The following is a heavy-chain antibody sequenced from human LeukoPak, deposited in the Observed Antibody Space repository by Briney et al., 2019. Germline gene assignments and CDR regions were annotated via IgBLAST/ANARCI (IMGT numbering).Heavy chain of an antibody. V-gene: IGHV4-4*07. CDR3: ARGAYSGNYYFEFDS. J-gene: IGHJ4*02. D-gene: IGHD1-26*01. Sequence: KPSETLSLTCTVSGASIGSGYWTWIRQPAGKGLEWIGRIDFTGSTNYNPSLKSRVTISKDMSKNQFSLKLSSVTAADTAVYYCARGAYSGNYYFEFDSWGQGTLVTVSS. CDR1: GASIGSGY. CDR2: IDFTGST.